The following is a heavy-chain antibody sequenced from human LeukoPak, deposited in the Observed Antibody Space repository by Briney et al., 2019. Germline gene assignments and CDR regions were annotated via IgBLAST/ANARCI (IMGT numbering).Heavy chain of an antibody. Sequence: GRSLRLSCAASGFTFDDYVMHWVRQAPGKGLEWVSGISWNSGSIGYADSVKGRFTISRDNAKNSLYLQMNSLRAEDTALYYCAKKERDYFDYWGQGTLVTASS. CDR3: AKKERDYFDY. V-gene: IGHV3-9*01. CDR1: GFTFDDYV. J-gene: IGHJ4*02. CDR2: ISWNSGSI.